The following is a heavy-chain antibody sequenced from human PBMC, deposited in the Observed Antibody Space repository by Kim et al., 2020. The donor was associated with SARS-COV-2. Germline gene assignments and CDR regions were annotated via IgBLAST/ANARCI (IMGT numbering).Heavy chain of an antibody. V-gene: IGHV4-39*01. J-gene: IGHJ6*02. Sequence: LETLSLTCTVSGGSISSSSYYWGWIRQPPGKGLEWIGSIYYSGSTYYNPSLKSRVTISVDTSKNQFSLKLSSVTAADTAVYYCARPTFHYYGSGSYGDYYYYGMDVWGQGTTVTVSS. D-gene: IGHD3-10*01. CDR1: GGSISSSSYY. CDR3: ARPTFHYYGSGSYGDYYYYGMDV. CDR2: IYYSGST.